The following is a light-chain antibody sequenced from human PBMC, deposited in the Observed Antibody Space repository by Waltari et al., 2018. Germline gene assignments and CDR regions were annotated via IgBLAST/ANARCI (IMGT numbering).Light chain of an antibody. CDR3: SSYTSSSTVV. V-gene: IGLV2-14*01. J-gene: IGLJ2*01. Sequence: QSALTPPASVSGSPGQSITIPCTGTSSDVGGYNYVYWDQQHPGKAPKLMIYEVSNRPSGVSNRFSGSKSGNTASLTISGLQAEDEADYYCSSYTSSSTVVFGGGTKLTVL. CDR1: SSDVGGYNY. CDR2: EVS.